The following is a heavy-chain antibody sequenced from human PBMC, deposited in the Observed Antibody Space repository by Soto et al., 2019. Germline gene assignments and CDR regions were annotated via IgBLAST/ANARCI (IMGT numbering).Heavy chain of an antibody. D-gene: IGHD3-22*01. Sequence: EVQLVESGGGLVQPGGSLRLSCAASGVTVSSIYMSWVRQAPGKGLEWVSVIYSGDSTYYADSVKGRFTVSRDDSKNTLDLQMNSLRAEDTAVYYCARVIVRTSYSDTSGYYLKYWGQGTLVTVSS. CDR2: IYSGDST. CDR3: ARVIVRTSYSDTSGYYLKY. CDR1: GVTVSSIY. J-gene: IGHJ4*02. V-gene: IGHV3-66*01.